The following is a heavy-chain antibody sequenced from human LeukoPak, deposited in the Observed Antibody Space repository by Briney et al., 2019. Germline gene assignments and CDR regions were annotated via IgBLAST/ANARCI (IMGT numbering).Heavy chain of an antibody. CDR1: GGSISSGSYH. D-gene: IGHD2-15*01. J-gene: IGHJ5*02. V-gene: IGHV4-61*02. CDR3: ARETRSGGSLLRGNWFDP. CDR2: IYTSGST. Sequence: SQTLSLTCTVSGGSISSGSYHWSWIRQPAGKGLEWIGRIYTSGSTNYNPSLKSRVTIPLDTSKNQFSLKLSSVTAADTAVYYCARETRSGGSLLRGNWFDPWGQGTLVTVSS.